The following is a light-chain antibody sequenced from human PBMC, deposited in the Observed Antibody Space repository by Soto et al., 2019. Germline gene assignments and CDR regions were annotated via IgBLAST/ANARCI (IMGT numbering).Light chain of an antibody. CDR3: QSYDSSLSGV. V-gene: IGLV1-40*01. Sequence: QLVLTQPPSVSGAPGQRVTISCTGSSSNIGAGYDVHWYQQLPGTAPKLLIYGNSNRPSGVPDRFSGSKSGTSASLAITGLQAEDEADYYCQSYDSSLSGVFGTGTKVTVL. J-gene: IGLJ1*01. CDR1: SSNIGAGYD. CDR2: GNS.